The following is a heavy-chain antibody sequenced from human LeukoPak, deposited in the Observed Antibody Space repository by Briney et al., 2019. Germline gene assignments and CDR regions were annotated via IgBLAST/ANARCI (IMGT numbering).Heavy chain of an antibody. J-gene: IGHJ4*02. V-gene: IGHV3-15*01. Sequence: GGSLRLSCAASGFTFSNAWMSWVRQAPGKGLEWVGRIKSKTDGGTTDYAAPVKGRFTISRDDSISIAYLQMNSLKTEDTAVYYCTRVPSSVWFGELLYYFDYWGQGTLVTVSS. D-gene: IGHD3-10*01. CDR2: IKSKTDGGTT. CDR3: TRVPSSVWFGELLYYFDY. CDR1: GFTFSNAW.